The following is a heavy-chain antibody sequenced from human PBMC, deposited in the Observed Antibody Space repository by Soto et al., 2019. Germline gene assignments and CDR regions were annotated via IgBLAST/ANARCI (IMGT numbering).Heavy chain of an antibody. Sequence: QLQESVPGLVKPSETLSLTCSVSGDSINSDKYYWGWIRQPPGKGLEWIGSIYYRGNTYYNPFLQARVTISLDKSKSQVPLRLNSVTAADSSVYFCARLEGLATISYYVYFWGHGAQVTVSS. V-gene: IGHV4-39*01. CDR1: GDSINSDKYY. D-gene: IGHD3-9*01. CDR3: ARLEGLATISYYVYF. J-gene: IGHJ4*01. CDR2: IYYRGNT.